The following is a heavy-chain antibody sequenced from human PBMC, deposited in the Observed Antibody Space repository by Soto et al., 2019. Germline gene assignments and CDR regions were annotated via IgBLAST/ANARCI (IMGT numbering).Heavy chain of an antibody. CDR3: ARDEWEYSSSSPFDY. Sequence: GGSLRLSCAASGFTFSSYGMHWVRQAPGKGLEWVAVIWYDGSNKYYADSVKGRFTISRYNSKNTLYLQMNSLRAEDTAVYYCARDEWEYSSSSPFDYWGQGTLVTVSS. CDR2: IWYDGSNK. V-gene: IGHV3-33*01. CDR1: GFTFSSYG. D-gene: IGHD6-6*01. J-gene: IGHJ4*02.